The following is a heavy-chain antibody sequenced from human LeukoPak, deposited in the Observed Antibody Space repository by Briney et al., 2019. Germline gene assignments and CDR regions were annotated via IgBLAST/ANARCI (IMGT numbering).Heavy chain of an antibody. CDR3: ASMFSGYETNWFDP. D-gene: IGHD5-12*01. J-gene: IGHJ5*02. Sequence: ASVKVSCKASGYTFTSYDINWVRQATGQGLEWMGWMNPNSGNTGYAQKFQGRVTMTRDMSTSTVYMELSSLRSEDTAVYYCASMFSGYETNWFDPWGQGTLVTVSS. CDR1: GYTFTSYD. V-gene: IGHV1-8*01. CDR2: MNPNSGNT.